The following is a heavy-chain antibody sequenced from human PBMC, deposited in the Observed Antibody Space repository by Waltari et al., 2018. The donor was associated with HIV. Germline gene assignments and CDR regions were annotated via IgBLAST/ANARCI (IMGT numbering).Heavy chain of an antibody. J-gene: IGHJ3*02. V-gene: IGHV3-30*18. Sequence: QVQLVESGGGVVQPGRSLRLSCAASGFPFSSYCVPWVRQAPGKGREWVAVIAYDGSNKYYADSVKGRFTISRDNSKNTLYLQMNSLRAEDTAVYYCANPGGGWGDYVIVGSEAFDIWGQGTMVTVSS. D-gene: IGHD4-17*01. CDR2: IAYDGSNK. CDR3: ANPGGGWGDYVIVGSEAFDI. CDR1: GFPFSSYC.